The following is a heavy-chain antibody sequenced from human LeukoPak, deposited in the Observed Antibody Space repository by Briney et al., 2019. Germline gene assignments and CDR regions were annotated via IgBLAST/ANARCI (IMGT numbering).Heavy chain of an antibody. CDR3: ARAANEGYYPYYYYMDV. Sequence: SVKVSCKASGGTFSSYAISWVRQAPGQGLEWMGGIIPIFGTANYAQKFQGRVTITADESTSTAYMELSSLRSEDTAVYYCARAANEGYYPYYYYMDVWGKGTTVTISS. V-gene: IGHV1-69*01. CDR2: IIPIFGTA. CDR1: GGTFSSYA. J-gene: IGHJ6*03. D-gene: IGHD3-22*01.